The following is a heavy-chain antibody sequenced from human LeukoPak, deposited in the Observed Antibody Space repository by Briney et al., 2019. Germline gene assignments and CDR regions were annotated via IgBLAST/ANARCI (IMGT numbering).Heavy chain of an antibody. D-gene: IGHD6-19*01. J-gene: IGHJ4*02. CDR3: AKDSPLVGYTSGWSSNSFDH. CDR2: IWYDGTTK. Sequence: GGSLRLSCAASGFRVGSYYTSWIRQAPGKGLEWVAVIWYDGTTKYYVDSVKGRFTISRDNSKNTLYLQLNSLRADDTAVYYCAKDSPLVGYTSGWSSNSFDHWGQGTLVTVSS. CDR1: GFRVGSYY. V-gene: IGHV3-33*06.